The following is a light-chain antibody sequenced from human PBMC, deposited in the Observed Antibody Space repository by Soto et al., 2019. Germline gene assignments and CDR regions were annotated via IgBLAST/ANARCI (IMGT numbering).Light chain of an antibody. V-gene: IGLV2-23*02. J-gene: IGLJ7*01. CDR3: CSYGGSRAD. CDR1: SSDVGSHNL. Sequence: QSALTQPASVSGSPGQSITISCTGTSSDVGSHNLVSWYQQHPGQAPKLMIYEVSKRPLGVSARFSASKSGNTASLTISGLQAEDEADYYCCSYGGSRADFGGGTQLTVL. CDR2: EVS.